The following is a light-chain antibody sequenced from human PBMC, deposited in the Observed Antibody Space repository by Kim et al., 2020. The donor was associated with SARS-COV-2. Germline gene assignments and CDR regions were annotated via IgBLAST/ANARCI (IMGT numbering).Light chain of an antibody. CDR3: AAWDDSLNGRYV. CDR2: RDD. CDR1: TSNIASNT. J-gene: IGLJ1*01. Sequence: QSVLTQPPSASGTPGQRVSVSCSGSTSNIASNTVNWYQQLPGTAPKLLIYRDDQRPSGVPDRFSGSKSGTSASLAISGLQSEYEADYYCAAWDDSLNGRYVFGTGTKVTVL. V-gene: IGLV1-44*01.